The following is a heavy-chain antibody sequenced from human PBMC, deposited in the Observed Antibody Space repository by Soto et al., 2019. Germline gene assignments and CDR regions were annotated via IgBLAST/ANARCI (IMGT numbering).Heavy chain of an antibody. J-gene: IGHJ1*01. V-gene: IGHV2-5*02. Sequence: QITLKESGPTLVKPTQTLTLTCTFSGFSLSTSGVGVGGSRQPPGKALEWLALIYWDDDERYSPSLKNRLTLTKDTSKNQVALTMTNMDPVDTATYSCAHSIAPRFFRHWGQGTLVTVSS. CDR3: AHSIAPRFFRH. D-gene: IGHD2-15*01. CDR2: IYWDDDE. CDR1: GFSLSTSGVG.